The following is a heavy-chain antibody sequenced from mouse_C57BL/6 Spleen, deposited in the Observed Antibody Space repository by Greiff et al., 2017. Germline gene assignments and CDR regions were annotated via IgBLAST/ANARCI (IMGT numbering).Heavy chain of an antibody. J-gene: IGHJ2*01. CDR2: IDPSDSYT. D-gene: IGHD1-1*01. CDR1: GYTFTSYW. CDR3: ARGYYGSSPDY. Sequence: QVQLQQPGAELVMPGASVKLSCKASGYTFTSYWMHWVKQRPGQGLEWIGEIDPSDSYTNYNQKFKGNSTLTVDKSSSTAYMQLSSLTSEDSAVYYCARGYYGSSPDYWGQGTTLTVSS. V-gene: IGHV1-69*01.